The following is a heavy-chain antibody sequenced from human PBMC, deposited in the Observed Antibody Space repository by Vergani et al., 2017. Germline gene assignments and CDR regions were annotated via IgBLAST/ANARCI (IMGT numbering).Heavy chain of an antibody. Sequence: EVQLVESGGGLVKPGGSLRLSCAASGFTFSSYSMNWVRQAPGKGLECVSSISSSSSYIYYADSVKGRFTISRDNAKNSLYLQMNSLRAEDTAVYYCARICSSTSCYPDFDYWGQGTLVTVSS. CDR1: GFTFSSYS. CDR2: ISSSSSYI. D-gene: IGHD2-2*01. V-gene: IGHV3-21*01. CDR3: ARICSSTSCYPDFDY. J-gene: IGHJ4*02.